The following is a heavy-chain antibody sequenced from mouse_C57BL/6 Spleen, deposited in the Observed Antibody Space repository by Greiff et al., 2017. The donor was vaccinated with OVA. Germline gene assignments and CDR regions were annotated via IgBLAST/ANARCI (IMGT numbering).Heavy chain of an antibody. V-gene: IGHV1-18*01. CDR1: GYTFTDYN. Sequence: VQLQQSGPELVKPGASVKIPCKASGYTFTDYNMDWVKQSHGKSLEWIGDINPNNGGTIYNQKFKGKATLTVDKSSSTAYIELRSLTSEDTAVYYCARGITTVVGRYFDVWGTGTTVTVSS. D-gene: IGHD1-1*01. J-gene: IGHJ1*03. CDR3: ARGITTVVGRYFDV. CDR2: INPNNGGT.